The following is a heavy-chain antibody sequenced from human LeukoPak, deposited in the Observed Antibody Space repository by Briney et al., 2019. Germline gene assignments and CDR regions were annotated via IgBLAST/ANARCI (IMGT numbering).Heavy chain of an antibody. V-gene: IGHV3-21*01. Sequence: GGSLRLSCAASGFIFSTFTMSWVRQAPGKGREWVSSISSSSDYIYYADSVKGCFTISRDNAKNLLYLQMNSLRAEDTAVYYCARDYYCSGSPMGVWGKGTTVIVSS. CDR1: GFIFSTFT. CDR3: ARDYYCSGSPMGV. D-gene: IGHD3-10*01. J-gene: IGHJ6*04. CDR2: ISSSSDYI.